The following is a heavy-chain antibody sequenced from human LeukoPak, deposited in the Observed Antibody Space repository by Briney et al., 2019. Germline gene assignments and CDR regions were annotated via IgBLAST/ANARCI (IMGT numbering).Heavy chain of an antibody. Sequence: SETLSLTCTVSGGSISSYYWSWIRQPPRKGLEWIGNIYYSGSTNYNPSLKSRVTISVGTSKNQFSLKLSSVTAADTAVYYCARDRAVAGRYYYGMDVWGQGTTVTVSS. J-gene: IGHJ6*02. V-gene: IGHV4-59*01. CDR2: IYYSGST. CDR3: ARDRAVAGRYYYGMDV. CDR1: GGSISSYY. D-gene: IGHD6-19*01.